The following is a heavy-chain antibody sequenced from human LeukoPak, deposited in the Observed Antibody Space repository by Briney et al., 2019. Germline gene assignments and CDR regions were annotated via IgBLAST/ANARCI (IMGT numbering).Heavy chain of an antibody. J-gene: IGHJ4*02. CDR2: VNPNGGGT. V-gene: IGHV1-2*06. CDR3: ARERLHAVGDY. D-gene: IGHD1-26*01. CDR1: GYTFTGYY. Sequence: GASVKVSCKASGYTFTGYYMHWVRQAPGQGLEWMGRVNPNGGGTSYAQKFQGRVTVTRDTSISTAYMELSRLRSDDTAVYYCARERLHAVGDYWGQGTLVTVSS.